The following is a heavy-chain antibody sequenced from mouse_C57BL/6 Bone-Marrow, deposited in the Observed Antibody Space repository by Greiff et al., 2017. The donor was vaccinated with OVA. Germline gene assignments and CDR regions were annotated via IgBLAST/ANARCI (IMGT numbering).Heavy chain of an antibody. CDR1: GFTFSSYG. D-gene: IGHD1-1*01. J-gene: IGHJ4*01. Sequence: EVQLQESGGDLVKPGGSLKLSCAASGFTFSSYGMSWVRQTPDKRLEWVATISSGGSYTYYPDSVKGRSTISRDNAKNTLYLQLSSLKSEDTAMYYCASPLYYYGSSYSAMDDWGQGTSVTVSS. CDR3: ASPLYYYGSSYSAMDD. V-gene: IGHV5-6*01. CDR2: ISSGGSYT.